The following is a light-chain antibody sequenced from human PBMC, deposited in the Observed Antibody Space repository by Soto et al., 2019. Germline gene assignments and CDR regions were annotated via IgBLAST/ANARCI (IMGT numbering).Light chain of an antibody. V-gene: IGKV3-15*01. Sequence: EIVMTQSPATLSVSPGERATLSCRASQSVSTHLAWHQHSPGQAPRLLIYGVSTRATGVPARLSGSGSGTEFTLTISSLQSEDFAVYYCQHYHDWPWAFGQGTKVEIK. CDR2: GVS. CDR1: QSVSTH. CDR3: QHYHDWPWA. J-gene: IGKJ1*01.